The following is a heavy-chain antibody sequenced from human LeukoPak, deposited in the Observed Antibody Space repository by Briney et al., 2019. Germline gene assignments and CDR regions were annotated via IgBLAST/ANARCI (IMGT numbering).Heavy chain of an antibody. CDR3: AKVMVRGVIMDSPFDY. D-gene: IGHD3-10*01. CDR1: GFTFSSYA. V-gene: IGHV3-23*01. Sequence: GGSLRLSCAASGFTFSSYAMSWVRQAPGKGLEWVSAISGSGGSTYYADSVKGRFTISRDNSKNTLYLQMNSLRAEDTAVYYCAKVMVRGVIMDSPFDYWGQGTLVTVSS. J-gene: IGHJ4*02. CDR2: ISGSGGST.